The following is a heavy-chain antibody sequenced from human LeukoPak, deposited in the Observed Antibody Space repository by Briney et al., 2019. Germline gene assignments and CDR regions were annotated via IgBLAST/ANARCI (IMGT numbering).Heavy chain of an antibody. J-gene: IGHJ5*02. V-gene: IGHV3-30*02. CDR3: ARDSAAAGTWWFDP. CDR1: GFTFSSYG. Sequence: PGGSLRLSCAASGFTFSSYGMHWVRQAPGKGLEWVAFIRYDGSNKYYADSVKGRFTISRDNSKNTLYLQMNSLRAEDTAVYYCARDSAAAGTWWFDPWGQGTLVTVSS. D-gene: IGHD6-13*01. CDR2: IRYDGSNK.